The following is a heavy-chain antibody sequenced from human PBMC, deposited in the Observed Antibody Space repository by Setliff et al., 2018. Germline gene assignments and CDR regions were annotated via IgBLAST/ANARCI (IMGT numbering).Heavy chain of an antibody. Sequence: SETLSLTCAVYDGSFSDYYWSWIRQPPGKGLEWIGEIXXXXXXXXXXXLXSRVXXSVDTSKNQFSLKLNSVTAADTAVYYCARRWNFGPYGSGIHDAFDMWGQGTMVTVSS. D-gene: IGHD3-10*01. J-gene: IGHJ3*02. CDR3: ARRWNFGPYGSGIHDAFDM. CDR1: DGSFSDYY. V-gene: IGHV4-34*01. CDR2: IXXXXXX.